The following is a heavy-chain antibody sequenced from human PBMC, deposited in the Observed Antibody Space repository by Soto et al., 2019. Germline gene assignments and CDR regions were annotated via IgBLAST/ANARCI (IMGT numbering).Heavy chain of an antibody. J-gene: IGHJ4*02. CDR3: ARGLAAEGFFDY. CDR2: TYHSGST. V-gene: IGHV4-4*02. Sequence: QVQLQESGPGLVKPSGTLSLTCTVTGGASVTPINYWTWVRRAPGKGLEWIGETYHSGSTNYNPSIKSRVSISVDKSKNQLSLKLTSVTAADTAMYYCARGLAAEGFFDYWGQGTLVTVSS. D-gene: IGHD6-13*01. CDR1: GGASVTPINY.